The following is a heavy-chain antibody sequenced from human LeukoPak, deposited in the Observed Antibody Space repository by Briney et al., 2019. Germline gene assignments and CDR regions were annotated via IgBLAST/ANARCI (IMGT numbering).Heavy chain of an antibody. CDR1: GYSFTGYW. D-gene: IGHD6-13*01. CDR2: IYPGDSDT. J-gene: IGHJ4*02. Sequence: GESLKISCKGSGYSFTGYWIGWVRQMPGKGLEWLGIIYPGDSDTRYSPSFQGQVTISADKSISTAYLQWSSLKASDTAMYYCATGSAIAAAGYYFDYWGQGTLATVSS. CDR3: ATGSAIAAAGYYFDY. V-gene: IGHV5-51*01.